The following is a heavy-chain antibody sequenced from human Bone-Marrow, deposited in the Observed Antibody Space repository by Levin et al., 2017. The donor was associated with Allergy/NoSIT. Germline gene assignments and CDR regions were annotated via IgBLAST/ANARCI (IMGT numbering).Heavy chain of an antibody. V-gene: IGHV5-51*01. Sequence: GGSLRLSCKGSGYRFTTYWIDWVRQMPGKGLEWMGIIYPGDSDTRYSPSFQGQVTISADKSISTAYLQWSSLKASDTGMYYCARHEYNTSSALGMDVWGQGTTVTVSS. CDR3: ARHEYNTSSALGMDV. CDR2: IYPGDSDT. CDR1: GYRFTTYW. J-gene: IGHJ6*02. D-gene: IGHD6-6*01.